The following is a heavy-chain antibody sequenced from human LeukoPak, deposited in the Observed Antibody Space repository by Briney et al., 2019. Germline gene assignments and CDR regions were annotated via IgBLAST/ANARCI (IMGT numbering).Heavy chain of an antibody. CDR1: GDSINNNNYY. CDR3: ARITDRTIFGEIMHGFDI. CDR2: IYYNGRT. J-gene: IGHJ3*02. D-gene: IGHD3-3*01. V-gene: IGHV4-39*01. Sequence: PSETLSLTCTVSGDSINNNNYYWGWIHQPPGKGLEWIGNIYYNGRTYYSPSLKSRGTISVDTSNNQFSLKLSSVTAADTAVYYCARITDRTIFGEIMHGFDIWGQGTPVTVS.